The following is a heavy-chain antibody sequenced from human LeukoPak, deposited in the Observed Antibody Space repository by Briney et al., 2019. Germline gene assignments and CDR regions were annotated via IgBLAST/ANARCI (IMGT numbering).Heavy chain of an antibody. CDR3: ARGSNYYYGMDV. CDR1: GGSFSSGGYS. Sequence: PSETLSLTCAVSGGSFSSGGYSWSWIRQPPGKGLEWIGYIYHSGSTYYNPSLKSRVTISVDRSKNQFSLKLSSVTAADTAVYYCARGSNYYYGMDVRGQGTTVTVSS. V-gene: IGHV4-30-2*01. CDR2: IYHSGST. D-gene: IGHD3-10*01. J-gene: IGHJ6*02.